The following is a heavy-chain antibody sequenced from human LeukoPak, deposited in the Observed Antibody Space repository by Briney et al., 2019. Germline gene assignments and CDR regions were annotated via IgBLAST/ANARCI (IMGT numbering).Heavy chain of an antibody. CDR2: IYYSGST. J-gene: IGHJ4*02. Sequence: SETLSLTCTVSGGSISSGGYYWSWIRQHPGKGLEWIGYIYYSGSTYYNPSLKSRVIISVDTSKNQFSLKLSSVTAADTAVYYCARDLDSSGRYFDYWGQGTLVTVSS. D-gene: IGHD3-22*01. V-gene: IGHV4-31*03. CDR1: GGSISSGGYY. CDR3: ARDLDSSGRYFDY.